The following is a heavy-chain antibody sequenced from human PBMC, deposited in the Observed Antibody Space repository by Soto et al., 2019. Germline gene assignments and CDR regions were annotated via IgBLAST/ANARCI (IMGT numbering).Heavy chain of an antibody. D-gene: IGHD4-17*01. CDR1: GGSISSGDYY. V-gene: IGHV4-30-4*01. Sequence: PSETLSLTCTVSGGSISSGDYYWSWIRQPPGKGLEWIGYIYYSGSTYYNPSLKSRVTISVDTSKNQFSLKLSSVTAADTAVYYCARALINTANWFDPWGQGTLVTVSS. CDR2: IYYSGST. J-gene: IGHJ5*02. CDR3: ARALINTANWFDP.